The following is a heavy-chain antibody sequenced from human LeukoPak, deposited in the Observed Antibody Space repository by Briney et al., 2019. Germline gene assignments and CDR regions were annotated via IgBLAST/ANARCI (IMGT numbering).Heavy chain of an antibody. J-gene: IGHJ4*02. CDR3: ARCILGGSCYYFDF. V-gene: IGHV4-39*01. D-gene: IGHD2-15*01. Sequence: SETLSLTCTVSGGSISDGSYYWGWIRQPPGKGLEWIGSINYSGTTYYNPSLKSRVTISLDTSKNQFSLQLNSATASDTAVFYCARCILGGSCYYFDFWGQGTPVTVSS. CDR2: INYSGTT. CDR1: GGSISDGSYY.